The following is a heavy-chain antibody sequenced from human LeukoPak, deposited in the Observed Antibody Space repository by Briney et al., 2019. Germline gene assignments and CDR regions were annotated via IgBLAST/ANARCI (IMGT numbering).Heavy chain of an antibody. Sequence: GGSLRLSCAASGFTFSSYSMNWVRQAPGKGLEWVSSISSSSSYIYYADSVKGRFTISRDNAKNSLYLQMNSLRAEDTAVYYCARVMCSGGSCYLDYWGQGTLVTVSS. CDR2: ISSSSSYI. CDR3: ARVMCSGGSCYLDY. CDR1: GFTFSSYS. J-gene: IGHJ4*02. D-gene: IGHD2-15*01. V-gene: IGHV3-21*01.